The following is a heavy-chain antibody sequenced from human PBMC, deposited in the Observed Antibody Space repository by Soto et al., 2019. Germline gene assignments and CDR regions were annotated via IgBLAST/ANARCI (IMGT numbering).Heavy chain of an antibody. Sequence: QVQLVESGGGVVQPGRSLRLSCAASGFTFSSYGMHWVRQAPGKGLEWVAVIWYDGSNKYYADSVKGRFTISRDNSKNTLYLQMNSLRAEDTAVYYCARRMITFGGVIAAHDAFDIWGQGTMVTVSS. CDR3: ARRMITFGGVIAAHDAFDI. J-gene: IGHJ3*02. V-gene: IGHV3-33*01. CDR2: IWYDGSNK. D-gene: IGHD3-16*02. CDR1: GFTFSSYG.